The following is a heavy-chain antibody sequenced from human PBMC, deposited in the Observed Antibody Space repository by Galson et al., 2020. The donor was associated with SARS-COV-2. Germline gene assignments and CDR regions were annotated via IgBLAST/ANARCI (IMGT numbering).Heavy chain of an antibody. D-gene: IGHD4-17*01. CDR3: ARAGDESGDYYGTDYYYYMDV. J-gene: IGHJ6*03. V-gene: IGHV4-59*01. CDR2: IYNSGSP. Sequence: SETLSLTCTVSGGSISTYYWSWIRQPPGKGLEWIGYIYNSGSPNYNPSLKSRVTMSVDTSKNQFSLKLRSVTPADTAVYYCARAGDESGDYYGTDYYYYMDVWGKGTTVTVS. CDR1: GGSISTYY.